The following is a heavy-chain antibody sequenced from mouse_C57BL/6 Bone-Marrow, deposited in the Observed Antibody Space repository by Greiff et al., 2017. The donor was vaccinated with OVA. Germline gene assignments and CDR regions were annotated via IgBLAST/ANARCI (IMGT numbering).Heavy chain of an antibody. J-gene: IGHJ3*01. CDR1: GYTFTSYW. Sequence: QVQLQQSGAELVKPGASVKLSCKASGYTFTSYWMQWVKQRPGQGLKWIGEIDPSDSYTNYNQKFKGKATLTVDTSSSTAYMQLSSLTSEDSAVYYCAREWDGYPSWFAYWGQGTLVTVSA. CDR2: IDPSDSYT. V-gene: IGHV1-50*01. D-gene: IGHD2-3*01. CDR3: AREWDGYPSWFAY.